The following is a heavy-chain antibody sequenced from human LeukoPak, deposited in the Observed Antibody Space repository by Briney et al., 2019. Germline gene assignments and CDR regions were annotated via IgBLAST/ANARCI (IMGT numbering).Heavy chain of an antibody. CDR2: IIPILGIA. D-gene: IGHD3-16*01. J-gene: IGHJ6*03. Sequence: GASVKVSCKASGGTFSSYAISWVRQAPGQGLEWMGRIIPILGIANYAQKFQGRVTITADKSTSTAYMELSSLRSEDTAVYYCARAGPWERNYYYMDVWGKGTTVTVSS. CDR3: ARAGPWERNYYYMDV. CDR1: GGTFSSYA. V-gene: IGHV1-69*04.